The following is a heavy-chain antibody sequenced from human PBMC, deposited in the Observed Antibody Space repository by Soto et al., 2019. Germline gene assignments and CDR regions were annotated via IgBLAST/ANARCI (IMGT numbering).Heavy chain of an antibody. CDR2: TSPAGRST. CDR3: ARGNTGYGNFDY. CDR1: GFTVTSYW. J-gene: IGHJ4*02. D-gene: IGHD5-12*01. V-gene: IGHV3-74*01. Sequence: DVQLVESGGGIVQPGGSLRLSCAASGFTVTSYWMHWVRQAPGKGLVWVSRTSPAGRSTYYADFVRGRFTISKDTAKNTLYLQINSLGAEDTAVYYCARGNTGYGNFDYWGQGTLVTVSS.